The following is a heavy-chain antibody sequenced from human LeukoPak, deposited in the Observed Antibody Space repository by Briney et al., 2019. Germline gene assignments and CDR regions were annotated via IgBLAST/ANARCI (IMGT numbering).Heavy chain of an antibody. CDR1: GYTFTSYD. Sequence: ASVKVSCKASGYTFTSYDINWVRQATGQGLEWMGWMNPNSGNTGYAQKFQGRVTMTRNTPISTAYMELSSLRSEDTAVYYCARVYCGGDCYYNWFDPWGQGTLVTVSS. V-gene: IGHV1-8*01. CDR3: ARVYCGGDCYYNWFDP. D-gene: IGHD2-21*02. CDR2: MNPNSGNT. J-gene: IGHJ5*02.